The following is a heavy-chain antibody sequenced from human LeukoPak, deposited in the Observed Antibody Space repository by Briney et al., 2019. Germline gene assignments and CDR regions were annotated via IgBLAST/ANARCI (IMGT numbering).Heavy chain of an antibody. J-gene: IGHJ4*02. CDR1: GFTFSSYA. CDR2: ISGSGGST. CDR3: AKSAGITIFGVVPLRY. Sequence: GGSLRLSCAASGFTFSSYAMSWVRQAPGKGLEWVSAISGSGGSTYYADSVKGRFTISRDNSKNTLYLQMNSLRAEDTAVYYCAKSAGITIFGVVPLRYWGQGTLVTVSS. V-gene: IGHV3-23*01. D-gene: IGHD3-3*01.